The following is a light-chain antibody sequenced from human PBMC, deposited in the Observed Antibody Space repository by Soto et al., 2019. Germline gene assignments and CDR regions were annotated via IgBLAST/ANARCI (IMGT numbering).Light chain of an antibody. CDR1: QSISTW. CDR2: KAS. J-gene: IGKJ2*01. V-gene: IGKV1-5*03. CDR3: QHYKHDSEST. Sequence: DIQMTQSPSTLSASVGDRVTLTCRASQSISTWLAWYQQKPGKAPKVLVHKASSLENGVPSRFSGTGSETEFTLTISSLQPDDFATYDCQHYKHDSESTFGQGTKLEIK.